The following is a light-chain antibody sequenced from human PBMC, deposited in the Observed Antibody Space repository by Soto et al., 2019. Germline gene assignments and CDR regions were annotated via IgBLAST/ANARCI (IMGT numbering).Light chain of an antibody. CDR3: QQYNTYST. V-gene: IGKV1-5*01. CDR1: QSISRW. J-gene: IGKJ5*01. Sequence: IQMTLTPTTLLASVGERVTITCRASQSISRWLAWYQQKPGKAPKARIYDASTLRSGVPSRLSGGGSGTEFTLTSSIMQPDDFATCYCQQYNTYSTVGQGTRLEIK. CDR2: DAS.